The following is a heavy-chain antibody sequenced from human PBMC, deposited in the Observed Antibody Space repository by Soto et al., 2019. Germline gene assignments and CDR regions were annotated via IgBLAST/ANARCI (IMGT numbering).Heavy chain of an antibody. J-gene: IGHJ6*02. CDR2: IIPIFGTA. CDR3: ASPTYSSSSGLGYYSGMDV. D-gene: IGHD6-6*01. CDR1: GGSFSSYA. V-gene: IGHV1-69*01. Sequence: PVTVSCKGSGGSFSSYASSWVRQAPGKGLVCMGGIIPIFGTANYAQKFQGRVTITADESTSTAYMELSSLRSEDTAVYYCASPTYSSSSGLGYYSGMDVWGQGTSVTVS.